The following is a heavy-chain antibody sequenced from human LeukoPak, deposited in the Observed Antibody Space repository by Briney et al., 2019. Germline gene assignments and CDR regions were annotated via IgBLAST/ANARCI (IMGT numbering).Heavy chain of an antibody. CDR3: ARDRGSSWYLYGMDV. Sequence: GGSLRLSCAASGFTLSSYGMHWVRQAPGKGLEWVADIWYDGSNKYYADSVKGRFTISRDNSKNTLYLQMNSLRAEDTAVYYCARDRGSSWYLYGMDVWGQGTTVTVSS. CDR1: GFTLSSYG. CDR2: IWYDGSNK. D-gene: IGHD6-13*01. V-gene: IGHV3-33*08. J-gene: IGHJ6*02.